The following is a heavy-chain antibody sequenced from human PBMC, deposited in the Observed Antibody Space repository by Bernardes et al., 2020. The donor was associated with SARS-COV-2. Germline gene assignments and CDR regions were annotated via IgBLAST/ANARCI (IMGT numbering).Heavy chain of an antibody. CDR3: ARGGYFDWTVDY. J-gene: IGHJ4*02. CDR1: GGSISSYY. Sequence: SETLSLTCTVSGGSISSYYWSWIRQPPGKGLEWIGYIYYSGSTKYNPSLKSRVTISVDTSKNQFSLKLSSVTAADTAVYYCARGGYFDWTVDYWGQGTLVTVSS. V-gene: IGHV4-59*01. D-gene: IGHD3-9*01. CDR2: IYYSGST.